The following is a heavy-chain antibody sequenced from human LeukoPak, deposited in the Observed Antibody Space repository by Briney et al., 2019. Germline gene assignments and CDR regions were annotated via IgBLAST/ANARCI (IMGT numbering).Heavy chain of an antibody. CDR3: ARRAYSGYEFDY. J-gene: IGHJ4*02. V-gene: IGHV5-51*01. CDR2: IYPGDSDI. D-gene: IGHD5-12*01. CDR1: GYSFATYW. Sequence: GESLRISCKASGYSFATYWIGWVRQMPGKGPEWMGIIYPGDSDIRYSPSFQGQVTISVDKSISTAYLQWSSLKASDTAMYYCARRAYSGYEFDYWGQGTLVTVSS.